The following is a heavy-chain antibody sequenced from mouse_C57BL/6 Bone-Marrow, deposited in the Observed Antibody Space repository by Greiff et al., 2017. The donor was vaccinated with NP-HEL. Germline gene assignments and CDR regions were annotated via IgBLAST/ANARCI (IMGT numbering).Heavy chain of an antibody. D-gene: IGHD1-1*01. CDR3: GRPSCYYVWFAY. CDR2: ISSGSSTI. Sequence: EVKLVESGGGLVKPGGSLKLSCAASGFTFSDYGMHWVRQAPEKGLEWVAYISSGSSTIYYADTVKGRFTISRDNAKNTLFLQMTSLGSEDTAMYYCGRPSCYYVWFAYWGQGTLVTVSA. V-gene: IGHV5-17*01. J-gene: IGHJ3*01. CDR1: GFTFSDYG.